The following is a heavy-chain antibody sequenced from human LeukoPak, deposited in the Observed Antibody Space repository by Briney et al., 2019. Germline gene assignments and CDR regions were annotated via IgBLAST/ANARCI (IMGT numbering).Heavy chain of an antibody. CDR3: ASGDFWSGPFDY. V-gene: IGHV1-69*05. Sequence: GSSVKVSCKASGGTFSSYAISWVRQAPGQGLEWMGRIIPIFGTANYAQKFQGRVTITTHESTSTAYMELSSLRSEDTAVYYCASGDFWSGPFDYWGQGTLVTVSS. CDR2: IIPIFGTA. CDR1: GGTFSSYA. J-gene: IGHJ4*02. D-gene: IGHD3-3*01.